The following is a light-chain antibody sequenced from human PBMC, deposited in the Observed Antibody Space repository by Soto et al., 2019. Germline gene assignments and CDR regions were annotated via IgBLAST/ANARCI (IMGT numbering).Light chain of an antibody. CDR1: QSVSSSY. V-gene: IGKV3-20*01. J-gene: IGKJ2*01. CDR3: QQYGSSSNT. CDR2: GAS. Sequence: EIVLTQSPGTLSLSPGERATLSCRASQSVSSSYLAWYQQKPGQAPRLLIYGASSRATGIPDRFSGSGSGTDFTLTISRLEPEDLAVYYCQQYGSSSNTFGQGTKLEIK.